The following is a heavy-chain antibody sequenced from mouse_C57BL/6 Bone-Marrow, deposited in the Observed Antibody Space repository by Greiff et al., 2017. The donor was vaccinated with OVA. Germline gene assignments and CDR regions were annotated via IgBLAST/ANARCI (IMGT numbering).Heavy chain of an antibody. V-gene: IGHV5-9-1*02. J-gene: IGHJ3*01. Sequence: EVQVVESGEGLVKPGGSLKLSCAASGFTFSSYAMSWVRQTPEKRLEWVAYISSGGDYIYYADTVKGRFTISRDNARNTLYLQMSSLKSEDTAMYYCTRDQGHYYGSGPWFAYWGQGTLVTVSA. CDR3: TRDQGHYYGSGPWFAY. CDR1: GFTFSSYA. CDR2: ISSGGDYI. D-gene: IGHD1-1*01.